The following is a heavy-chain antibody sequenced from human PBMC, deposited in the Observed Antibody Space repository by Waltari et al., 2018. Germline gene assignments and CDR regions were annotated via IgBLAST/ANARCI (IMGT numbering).Heavy chain of an antibody. CDR1: GGSISSSSYY. CDR2: IYYSGST. V-gene: IGHV4-39*07. J-gene: IGHJ4*02. Sequence: QLQLQESGPGLVKPSETLSLTCTVSGGSISSSSYYWGWIRQPPGKGLEWIGSIYYSGSTYYNPSLKSRVTISVDTSKNQFSLKLSSVTAADTAVYYCARDNPTVREHHDQAGRDYWGQGTLVTVSS. D-gene: IGHD4-17*01. CDR3: ARDNPTVREHHDQAGRDY.